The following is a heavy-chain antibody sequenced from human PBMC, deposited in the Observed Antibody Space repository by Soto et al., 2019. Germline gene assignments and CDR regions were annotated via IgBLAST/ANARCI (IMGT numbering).Heavy chain of an antibody. CDR3: ARDGVVVPAACAFDI. CDR2: IWYDGSNK. CDR1: GFTFSSYG. Sequence: GGSLRLSCAASGFTFSSYGMHWVRQAPGKGLEWVAVIWYDGSNKYYADSVKGRFTISRDNSKNTLYLQMNSLRAEDTAVYYCARDGVVVPAACAFDIWGQGTMVTVSS. V-gene: IGHV3-33*01. J-gene: IGHJ3*02. D-gene: IGHD2-2*01.